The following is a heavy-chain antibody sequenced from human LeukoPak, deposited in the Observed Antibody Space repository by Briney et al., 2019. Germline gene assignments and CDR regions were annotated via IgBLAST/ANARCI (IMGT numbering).Heavy chain of an antibody. D-gene: IGHD4-23*01. CDR1: GFSFQYYW. J-gene: IGHJ4*02. Sequence: GWSLRLSCAASGFSFQYYWMAWVRQAPGMGLEWVAHIKEDGTQKFYVDSVRGRFTISKDDARNALYLQMNSLRDEDTAIYYCVRGGWELDYWGQGTLVIVSS. V-gene: IGHV3-7*01. CDR2: IKEDGTQK. CDR3: VRGGWELDY.